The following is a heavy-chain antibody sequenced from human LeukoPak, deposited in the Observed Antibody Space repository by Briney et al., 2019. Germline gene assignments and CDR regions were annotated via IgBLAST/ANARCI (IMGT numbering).Heavy chain of an antibody. J-gene: IGHJ3*02. V-gene: IGHV4-39*07. D-gene: IGHD1-26*01. CDR3: ARDGRLDAFDN. CDR2: IYYSGST. Sequence: SETLSLTCTVSGGSISSSSYYWGWIRQPPGKGLEWIGSIYYSGSTYYNPSLKSRVTISVDTSKNQFSLKLSSVTAADTAVYYCARDGRLDAFDNWGQGTMVTVSS. CDR1: GGSISSSSYY.